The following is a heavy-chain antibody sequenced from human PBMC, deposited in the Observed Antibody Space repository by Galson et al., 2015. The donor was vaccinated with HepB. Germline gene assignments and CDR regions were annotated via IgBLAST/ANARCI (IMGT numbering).Heavy chain of an antibody. D-gene: IGHD3-22*01. CDR3: ARDPGYYDSSGYYYVHYYYGMDV. CDR2: ISAYNGNT. J-gene: IGHJ6*02. V-gene: IGHV1-18*01. CDR1: GYTFTSYG. Sequence: SVKVSCKASGYTFTSYGISWVRQAPGQGLEWMGWISAYNGNTNYAQKLQGRVTMTTDTSTSTAYMELRSLRSDDTAVYYCARDPGYYDSSGYYYVHYYYGMDVWGQGTTVTVSS.